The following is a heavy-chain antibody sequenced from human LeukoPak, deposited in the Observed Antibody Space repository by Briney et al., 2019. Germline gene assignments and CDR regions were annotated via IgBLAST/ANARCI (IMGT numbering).Heavy chain of an antibody. D-gene: IGHD3-10*01. V-gene: IGHV4-59*01. Sequence: SETLYLTCTVSGGSISSYYWSWIGQPPGKGLEWIGYIYYSGSTNYNPSLKSRVTISVDTSKNQFSLKLSSVTAADTAVYYCAAVRRGSGSPFDYWGQGTLVTVSS. CDR1: GGSISSYY. CDR2: IYYSGST. CDR3: AAVRRGSGSPFDY. J-gene: IGHJ4*02.